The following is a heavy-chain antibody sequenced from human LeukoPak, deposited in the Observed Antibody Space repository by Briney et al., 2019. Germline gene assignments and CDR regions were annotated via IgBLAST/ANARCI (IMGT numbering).Heavy chain of an antibody. V-gene: IGHV1-18*01. J-gene: IGHJ3*02. Sequence: ASVKVSCKASGYTFTSYGISWVRQAPGQGLEWMGWISAYNNGYTNHTQKLQGRLTLTTDTSTSTAYMELRSLRSDDTAVYYCARDGHSSGYYQTDAFHIWGQGTMVTVSS. CDR2: ISAYNNGYT. D-gene: IGHD3-22*01. CDR1: GYTFTSYG. CDR3: ARDGHSSGYYQTDAFHI.